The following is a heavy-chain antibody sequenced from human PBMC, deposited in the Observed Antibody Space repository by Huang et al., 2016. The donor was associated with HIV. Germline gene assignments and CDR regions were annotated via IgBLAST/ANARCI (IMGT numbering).Heavy chain of an antibody. Sequence: QLQESGPGPVRPSETLSLTCSVSGGSVNSGYYYWGWIRQPPGQGLEWIASVFYSGNTFYNPSLKGRVSRSVDTSKKRFSLNLSSVTAADTAVYFCARLPFDYVWGTQRQTALDELDVWGQGTMVTVSS. CDR1: GGSVNSGYYY. D-gene: IGHD3-16*01. J-gene: IGHJ3*01. V-gene: IGHV4-39*01. CDR3: ARLPFDYVWGTQRQTALDELDV. CDR2: VFYSGNT.